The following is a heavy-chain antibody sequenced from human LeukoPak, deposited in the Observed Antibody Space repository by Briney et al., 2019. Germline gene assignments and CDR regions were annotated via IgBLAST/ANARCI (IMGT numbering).Heavy chain of an antibody. V-gene: IGHV3-21*01. J-gene: IGHJ4*02. CDR1: GFTFSSYS. CDR2: ISSSSSYI. D-gene: IGHD2-21*01. Sequence: PGGSLRLSCAASGFTFSSYSMNWVRQAPGKGLEWGSSISSSSSYIYYADSVKGRFTISRDNAKNSLYLQMNSLRAEDTAVYYCARDGDGPYYFDYWGQGTLVTVSS. CDR3: ARDGDGPYYFDY.